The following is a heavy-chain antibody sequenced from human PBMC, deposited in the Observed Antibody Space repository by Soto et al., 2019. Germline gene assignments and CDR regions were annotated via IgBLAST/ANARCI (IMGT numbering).Heavy chain of an antibody. D-gene: IGHD6-19*01. CDR2: ISYDGSNK. CDR3: ASSIAVTYYFDY. J-gene: IGHJ4*02. CDR1: GFTFSSYA. Sequence: QVQLVESGGGVVQPGRSLRLSCAASGFTFSSYAMHWVRQAPGKGLEWVAVISYDGSNKYYADSVKGRFTISRDNSKNTLYLQMNSLRAEDTAVYYCASSIAVTYYFDYWGQGTLVTVCS. V-gene: IGHV3-30-3*01.